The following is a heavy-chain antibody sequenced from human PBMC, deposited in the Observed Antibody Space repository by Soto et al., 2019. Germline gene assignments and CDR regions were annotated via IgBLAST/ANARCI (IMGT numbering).Heavy chain of an antibody. J-gene: IGHJ5*02. Sequence: PSETLSLTCTVSGGSISSSSYYWGWIRQPPGKGLEWIGSIYYSGSTYYNPSLKSRVTISVDTSKNQFSLKLSSVTAADTAVYYCARPYYDFWSGYPYNWFDPWGQGTLVTSPQ. V-gene: IGHV4-39*01. CDR2: IYYSGST. D-gene: IGHD3-3*01. CDR1: GGSISSSSYY. CDR3: ARPYYDFWSGYPYNWFDP.